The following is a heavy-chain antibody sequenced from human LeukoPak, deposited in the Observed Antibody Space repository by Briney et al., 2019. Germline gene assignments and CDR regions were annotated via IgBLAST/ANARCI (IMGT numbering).Heavy chain of an antibody. J-gene: IGHJ4*02. CDR3: ARVARGDVGTPDY. D-gene: IGHD5-12*01. CDR2: IIPILGIA. Sequence: SVKVSCKASGGTFSSYAISWVRQAPGQGLEWMGRIIPILGIANYGQKFQGRVTITADKSTSTAYMELSSLRSEDTAVYYCARVARGDVGTPDYWGQGTLVTVSS. CDR1: GGTFSSYA. V-gene: IGHV1-69*04.